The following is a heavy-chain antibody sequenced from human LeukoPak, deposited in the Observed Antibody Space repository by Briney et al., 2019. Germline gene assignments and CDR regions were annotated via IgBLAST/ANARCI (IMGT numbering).Heavy chain of an antibody. V-gene: IGHV4-34*01. CDR3: ARGQTSVVTAIPYYFDY. CDR2: INHSGST. Sequence: SETLSLTCAVYGVSFSGYYWSWIRQPPGKGLEWIAEINHSGSTNYNPSLKSRVTISIDTSKNQFSLKLSSVTAADTAVYYCARGQTSVVTAIPYYFDYWGRGSLVTVSS. CDR1: GVSFSGYY. D-gene: IGHD2-21*02. J-gene: IGHJ4*02.